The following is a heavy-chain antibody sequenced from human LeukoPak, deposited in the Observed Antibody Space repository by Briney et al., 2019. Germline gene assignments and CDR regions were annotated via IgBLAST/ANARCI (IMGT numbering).Heavy chain of an antibody. Sequence: GSLRLSCAASGFIFSSYAMSWIRQPPGKGLEWIGYIYYSGSTNYNPSLKSRVTISVDTSKNQFSLKLSSVTAADTAVYYCARGYGDRVWGQGTLVTVSS. CDR1: GFIFSSYA. CDR2: IYYSGST. CDR3: ARGYGDRV. V-gene: IGHV4-59*01. D-gene: IGHD1-14*01. J-gene: IGHJ4*02.